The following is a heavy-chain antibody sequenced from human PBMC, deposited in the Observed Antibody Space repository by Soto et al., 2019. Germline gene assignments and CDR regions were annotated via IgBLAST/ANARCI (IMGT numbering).Heavy chain of an antibody. CDR3: ARTTLELVVNDY. CDR2: INAGNGNT. V-gene: IGHV1-3*01. CDR1: GYTFTSYS. Sequence: ASVKVSCKASGYTFTSYSMHWVLQAPGQRLEWMGWINAGNGNTKYSQKFQGRVTITRDTSASTAYMELSSLRSEDTAVYYCARTTLELVVNDYWGQGTLVTVSS. D-gene: IGHD3-22*01. J-gene: IGHJ4*02.